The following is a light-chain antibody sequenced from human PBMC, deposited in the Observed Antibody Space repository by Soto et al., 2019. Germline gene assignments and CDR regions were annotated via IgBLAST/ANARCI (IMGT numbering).Light chain of an antibody. CDR3: QQYGSLIT. CDR2: GAS. CDR1: QSVSSY. J-gene: IGKJ5*01. Sequence: EIVLTQSPATLSLSPGERATLSCRASQSVSSYLAWYQQKPGQAPRLLIYGASSRATGIPDRFSGSGSGTDFTLTISRLEPEDFAVYYCQQYGSLITFGQGTRLETK. V-gene: IGKV3-20*01.